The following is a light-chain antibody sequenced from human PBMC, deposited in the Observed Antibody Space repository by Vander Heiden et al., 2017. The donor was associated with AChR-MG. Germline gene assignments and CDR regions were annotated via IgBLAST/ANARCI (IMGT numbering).Light chain of an antibody. Sequence: QFVLTQPPSVSAAPGQKVTISCSGSSSNIWSHFVSWSQQCPGTAPNLLIFDNSERPSGIPDRFSGSKSGTSATLGITGLQTGDEAVYYCGTWDSSLNEAVFGGGTKLTVL. CDR2: DNS. V-gene: IGLV1-51*01. CDR1: SSNIWSHF. CDR3: GTWDSSLNEAV. J-gene: IGLJ2*01.